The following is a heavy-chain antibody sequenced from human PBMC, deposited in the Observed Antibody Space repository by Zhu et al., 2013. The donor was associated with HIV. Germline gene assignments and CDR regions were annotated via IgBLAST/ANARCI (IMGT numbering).Heavy chain of an antibody. CDR3: ARTPIAAAGTSAFDYFDY. Sequence: QVQLQESGPGLVKPSQTLSLTCTVSGGSISSGDYYWSWIRQPPGKGLEWIGYIYYSGSTYYNPSLKSRVTISVDTSKNQFSLKLSSVTAADTAVYYCARTPIAAAGTSAFDYFDYWGQGTLVTVSS. D-gene: IGHD6-13*01. J-gene: IGHJ4*02. CDR2: IYYSGST. CDR1: GGSISSGDYY. V-gene: IGHV4-30-4*01.